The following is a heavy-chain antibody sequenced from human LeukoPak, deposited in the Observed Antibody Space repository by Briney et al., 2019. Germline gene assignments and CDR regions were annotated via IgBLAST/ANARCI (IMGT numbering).Heavy chain of an antibody. CDR2: IYYSGST. CDR3: ARGFCSNTRCHKEMATILPDY. V-gene: IGHV4-61*08. Sequence: PSETLSLTCTVSGGSISSGGYYWSWIRQHPGKGLEWIGYIYYSGSTYYNPSLRSRVTISIDTSKNRFSLELRSVTAADTAVYYCARGFCSNTRCHKEMATILPDYWGQGALVTVSS. J-gene: IGHJ4*02. D-gene: IGHD2-2*01. CDR1: GGSISSGGYY.